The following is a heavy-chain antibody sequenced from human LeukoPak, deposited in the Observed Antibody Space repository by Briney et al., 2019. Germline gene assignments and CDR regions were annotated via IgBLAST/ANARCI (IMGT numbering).Heavy chain of an antibody. CDR1: GFTFGDYI. D-gene: IGHD5/OR15-5a*01. Sequence: PGGSLRLSCTASGFTFGDYIMSWFRQAPGKGLEWVGFIRSKSSGGTTEYAASVKGRFTISRDDSKSIAYLQMNSLKTEDTAVYYCTVMSGDYWGQGTLVTVSS. V-gene: IGHV3-49*03. CDR3: TVMSGDY. J-gene: IGHJ4*02. CDR2: IRSKSSGGTT.